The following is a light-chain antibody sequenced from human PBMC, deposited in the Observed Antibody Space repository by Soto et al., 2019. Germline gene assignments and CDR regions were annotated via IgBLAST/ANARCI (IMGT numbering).Light chain of an antibody. CDR2: AAS. V-gene: IGKV1-39*01. CDR3: QQSYSTPFT. CDR1: QSISTY. Sequence: DIQMTQSPSSLSASVGDRVTITCRASQSISTYLNWYQQKPGKAPKLLIFAASSVQSGVPSSFSGSGSGTDFTLTISSLQPEDFVTYYCQQSYSTPFTFGPGTKVDIK. J-gene: IGKJ3*01.